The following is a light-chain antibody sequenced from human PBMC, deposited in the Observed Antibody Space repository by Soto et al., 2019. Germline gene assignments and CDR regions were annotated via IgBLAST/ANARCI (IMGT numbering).Light chain of an antibody. CDR2: GNS. Sequence: QSVLPQPPSVSGAPGQRGTISCTGSSSNIGAGYDVHWYQQLPGTAPKLLIYGNSNRPSGVPDRFSGSKSGTSASLAITGLQAEDEADYYCQSYDSSLSGSVFGGGTKVTVL. CDR1: SSNIGAGYD. CDR3: QSYDSSLSGSV. V-gene: IGLV1-40*01. J-gene: IGLJ3*02.